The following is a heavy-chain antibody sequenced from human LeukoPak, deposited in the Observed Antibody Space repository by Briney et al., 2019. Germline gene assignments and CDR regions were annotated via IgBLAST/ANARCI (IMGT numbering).Heavy chain of an antibody. V-gene: IGHV3-21*01. D-gene: IGHD1-26*01. CDR3: ARHLAGATYGAGIDY. CDR2: ISTGSDYI. Sequence: GRSLRLSCAASGFTFSSNPMTWVRQAPGKGLEWVSSISTGSDYIFYADSLTGRFTISRDNAKNSLYLQMNNLRAEDTAVYYCARHLAGATYGAGIDYWGQGTLVIVSS. CDR1: GFTFSSNP. J-gene: IGHJ4*02.